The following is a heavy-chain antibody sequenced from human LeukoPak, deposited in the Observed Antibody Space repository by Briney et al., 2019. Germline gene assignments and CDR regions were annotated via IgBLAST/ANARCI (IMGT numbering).Heavy chain of an antibody. CDR1: GGSFSGYY. CDR3: ARGHPRRGGSSGLFDY. D-gene: IGHD3-22*01. Sequence: PSETLSLTCAVYGGSFSGYYWSWIRQPPGKGLEWIGEINHSGSTNYNPSLKSRVTISVDTSKNQFSLKLSSVTAADTAVYYCARGHPRRGGSSGLFDYWGQGTLVTVSS. V-gene: IGHV4-34*01. CDR2: INHSGST. J-gene: IGHJ4*02.